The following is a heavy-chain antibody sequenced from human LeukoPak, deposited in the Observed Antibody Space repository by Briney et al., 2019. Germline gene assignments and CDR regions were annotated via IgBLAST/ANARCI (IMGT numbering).Heavy chain of an antibody. J-gene: IGHJ4*02. CDR2: INHSGST. V-gene: IGHV4-34*01. CDR3: ARRRNYDFWSGSGPFDY. Sequence: PSETLSLTCAVYGGSFSGYYWSWIRQPPGKGLEWIGEINHSGSTNYNPSLKSRVTISVDTSENQFSLKLSSVTAADTAVYYCARRRNYDFWSGSGPFDYWGQGTLVTVSS. CDR1: GGSFSGYY. D-gene: IGHD3-3*01.